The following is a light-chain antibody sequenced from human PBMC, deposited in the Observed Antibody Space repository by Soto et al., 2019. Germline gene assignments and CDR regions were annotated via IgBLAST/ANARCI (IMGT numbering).Light chain of an antibody. CDR1: SSDVGSYNL. CDR2: EGS. Sequence: QSVLTQPASVSGSPGQSITISCTGTSSDVGSYNLVSWYQQHPGKAPKLMIYEGSKRPSGVSNRFSGSKSGNTASLTISGLQAEDEADYYCCSYAGSSMSKVFGTGTKLTVL. J-gene: IGLJ1*01. V-gene: IGLV2-23*01. CDR3: CSYAGSSMSKV.